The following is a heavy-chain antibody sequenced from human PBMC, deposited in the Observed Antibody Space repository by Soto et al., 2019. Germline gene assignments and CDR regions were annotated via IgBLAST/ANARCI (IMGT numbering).Heavy chain of an antibody. J-gene: IGHJ4*02. D-gene: IGHD1-1*01. CDR2: IYGGGST. Sequence: PGGSLRLSCEVSGFTVSNTYMSWIRQAPGKGLEWVSIIYGGGSTYYTDSVKGRFTISKDNSKNTVSLQMNSLRAEDTALYYCAKGFNLNRVDSWGQGTPVTVSS. CDR3: AKGFNLNRVDS. CDR1: GFTVSNTY. V-gene: IGHV3-53*01.